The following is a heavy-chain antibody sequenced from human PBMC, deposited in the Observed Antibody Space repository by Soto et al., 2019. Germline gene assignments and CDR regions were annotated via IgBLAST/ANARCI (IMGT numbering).Heavy chain of an antibody. Sequence: EVQLVEAGGGLVKPGGPLRLPCAASGSTFNSYTINWVRQSPGKRLEWLSSISSSVYIFSTDSVRGRFTISRDNAKNSVYLQLNSLRAEDTAVYFCARDCSGGSCYPGMDVWGQGTTVNVSS. J-gene: IGHJ6*02. CDR3: ARDCSGGSCYPGMDV. V-gene: IGHV3-21*01. D-gene: IGHD2-15*01. CDR2: ISSSVYI. CDR1: GSTFNSYT.